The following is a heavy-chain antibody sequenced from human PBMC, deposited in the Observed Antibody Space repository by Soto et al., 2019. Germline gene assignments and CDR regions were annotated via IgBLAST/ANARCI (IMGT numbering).Heavy chain of an antibody. CDR3: ARAISYFYASGSYFDY. J-gene: IGHJ4*02. V-gene: IGHV3-30-3*01. CDR2: ISYDGNDK. CDR1: EFTFNSFA. D-gene: IGHD3-10*01. Sequence: PGGSLRLSCAASEFTFNSFALHWVCQAPGEGLEWVALISYDGNDKYYADSVKGRFTISRDDSKNMLYLQMNRLRVEDTAVYYCARAISYFYASGSYFDYWGQGTRVTVS.